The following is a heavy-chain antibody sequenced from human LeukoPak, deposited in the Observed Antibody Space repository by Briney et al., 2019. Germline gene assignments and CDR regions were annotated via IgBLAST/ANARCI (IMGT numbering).Heavy chain of an antibody. Sequence: GGSLRLSCAASGFTFSSYTMGWVRQAPGKGLEWVSTITTSDGNTYYADSVKGWFTVSRDNSKNTLFLQMNSLRAEDTAVYYCAKDGGLWVSAHWGDSWGRGTLVTVSS. CDR2: ITTSDGNT. CDR3: AKDGGLWVSAHWGDS. D-gene: IGHD7-27*01. CDR1: GFTFSSYT. J-gene: IGHJ4*02. V-gene: IGHV3-23*01.